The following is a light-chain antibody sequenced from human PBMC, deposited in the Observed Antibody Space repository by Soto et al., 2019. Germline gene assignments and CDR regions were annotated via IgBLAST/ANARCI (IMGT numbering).Light chain of an antibody. CDR3: LQCRSYPWT. CDR1: QSTYGF. CDR2: KAS. Sequence: DIQMTQSPSALSASVGDGVNITCRASQSTYGFLAWYQQKPGKAPKLLIYKASTLVSGVPSRFSGSGSGTKVTLTLSRLQPDDSATYYCLQCRSYPWTFGQGTKVEIK. J-gene: IGKJ1*01. V-gene: IGKV1-5*03.